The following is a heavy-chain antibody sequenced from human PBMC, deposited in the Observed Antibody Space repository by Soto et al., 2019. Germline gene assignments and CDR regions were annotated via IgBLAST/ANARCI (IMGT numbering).Heavy chain of an antibody. D-gene: IGHD2-15*01. Sequence: GGSLRLSCAACGFTFSTYNMNWVRQAPGKGLEWVSSISSSSSYIYYADSVKGRCTISRDNAKKALYLQMNSLRAEDTAVYYCANSLSSLEYWGQGTLVTVSS. J-gene: IGHJ4*02. V-gene: IGHV3-21*01. CDR3: ANSLSSLEY. CDR1: GFTFSTYN. CDR2: ISSSSSYI.